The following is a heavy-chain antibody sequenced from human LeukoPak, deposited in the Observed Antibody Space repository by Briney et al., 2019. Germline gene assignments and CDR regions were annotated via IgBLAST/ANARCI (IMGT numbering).Heavy chain of an antibody. J-gene: IGHJ4*02. Sequence: GGSLRLSCTASGFIFNTYAMSWVRQAAGKGLEWVSSINGRGDSTFYADSVKGRFTISRDNSKTTLFLQMNSLRAEDTAVYYCARDDGSYSRSPGFDSWGQGTLVTVSS. CDR3: ARDDGSYSRSPGFDS. CDR1: GFIFNTYA. D-gene: IGHD1-26*01. CDR2: INGRGDST. V-gene: IGHV3-23*01.